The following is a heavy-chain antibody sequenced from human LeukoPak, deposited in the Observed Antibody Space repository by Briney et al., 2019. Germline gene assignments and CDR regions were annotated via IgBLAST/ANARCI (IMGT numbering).Heavy chain of an antibody. V-gene: IGHV1-18*01. CDR3: ARGIVGATNLDY. D-gene: IGHD1-26*01. J-gene: IGHJ4*02. Sequence: ASVTVSCTASGYTFTSYGISWVRQAPGQGLEWMGWISAYNGNTNYAQKLQGRVTMTTDTSTSTAYMELRSLRSDDTAVYYCARGIVGATNLDYWGQGTLVTVSS. CDR1: GYTFTSYG. CDR2: ISAYNGNT.